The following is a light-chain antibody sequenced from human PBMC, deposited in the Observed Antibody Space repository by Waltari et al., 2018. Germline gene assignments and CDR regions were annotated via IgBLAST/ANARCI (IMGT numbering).Light chain of an antibody. Sequence: QSVLPQPPSASGTPGQRVTISCSGSSSNIGSNTVNWYQQLPGTAPKLPIYSNNQRPSGVPDRFSGAKSGTSASLAISGLQSEDEADYYCAAWDDSLNGWVFGGGTKLTVL. CDR2: SNN. J-gene: IGLJ3*02. V-gene: IGLV1-44*01. CDR3: AAWDDSLNGWV. CDR1: SSNIGSNT.